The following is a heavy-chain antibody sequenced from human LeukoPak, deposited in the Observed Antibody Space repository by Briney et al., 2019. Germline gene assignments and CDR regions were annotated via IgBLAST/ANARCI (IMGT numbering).Heavy chain of an antibody. CDR3: ARGNYHAMDV. V-gene: IGHV3-48*02. CDR1: GFTFSSYA. Sequence: GGSLRLSCAASGFTFSSYALNWVRQAPGKGLEWVSYISISGSTIYYTDSVKGRFTISRDNAKNSLYLQMNSLRDEDTAVYYCARGNYHAMDVWGQGTTVTVSS. J-gene: IGHJ6*02. CDR2: ISISGSTI.